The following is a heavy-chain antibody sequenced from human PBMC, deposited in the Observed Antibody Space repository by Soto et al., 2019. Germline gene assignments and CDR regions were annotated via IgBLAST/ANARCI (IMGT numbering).Heavy chain of an antibody. CDR3: AKDRATVTQYDYYGMDV. CDR2: ISYDGSNK. CDR1: GFTFSSYG. V-gene: IGHV3-30*18. D-gene: IGHD4-17*01. Sequence: QVQLVESGGGVVQPGRSLRLSCAASGFTFSSYGMHWVRQAPGKGLEWVAVISYDGSNKYYADSVKGRFTISRDNSKNTLYLQMNSLRAEDTAVYYCAKDRATVTQYDYYGMDVWGQGTTVTVSS. J-gene: IGHJ6*02.